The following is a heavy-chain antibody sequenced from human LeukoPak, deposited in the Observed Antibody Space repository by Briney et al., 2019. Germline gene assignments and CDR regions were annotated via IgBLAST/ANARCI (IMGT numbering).Heavy chain of an antibody. CDR1: GGTFSSYA. V-gene: IGHV1-69*05. CDR2: IIPIFGTA. Sequence: ASVKVSCKASGGTFSSYAISWVRQAPGQGLEWMGRIIPIFGTANYAQKFQGRVAITTDESTSTAYMELSSLRSEDTAVYYCARDQTYYYDSSGPHAFDIWGQGTMVTVSS. D-gene: IGHD3-22*01. CDR3: ARDQTYYYDSSGPHAFDI. J-gene: IGHJ3*02.